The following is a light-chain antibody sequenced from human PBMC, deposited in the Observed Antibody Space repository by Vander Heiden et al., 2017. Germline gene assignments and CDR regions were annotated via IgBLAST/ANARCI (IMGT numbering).Light chain of an antibody. CDR3: QHDKNCPPIT. CDR1: QSVSTN. J-gene: IGKJ4*01. CDR2: GAS. V-gene: IGKV3-15*01. Sequence: EIVMTQSPATLSVSPGERATLSCRASQSVSTNLAWYKEKHGQAPRLLIYGASTRVTCIPARFSGSGYGKEFTLTISSRQSEDFAVYYCQHDKNCPPITFGGGTKVDIK.